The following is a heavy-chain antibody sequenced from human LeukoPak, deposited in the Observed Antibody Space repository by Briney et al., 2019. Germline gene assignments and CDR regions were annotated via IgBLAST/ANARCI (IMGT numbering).Heavy chain of an antibody. CDR3: ARVGSGSYYHYYYYMDV. Sequence: TSETLSLTCTVSGYSISSGYYWGWIRQPPGKGLEWIGSIYHSGSTYYNPSLKSRVTISVDTSKNQFSLKLSSVTAADTAVYYCARVGSGSYYHYYYYMDVRGKGTTVTVSS. CDR1: GYSISSGYY. J-gene: IGHJ6*03. CDR2: IYHSGST. D-gene: IGHD1-26*01. V-gene: IGHV4-38-2*02.